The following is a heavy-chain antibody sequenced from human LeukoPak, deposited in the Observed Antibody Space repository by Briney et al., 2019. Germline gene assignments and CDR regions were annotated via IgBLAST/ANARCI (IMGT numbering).Heavy chain of an antibody. CDR1: GGSFSGYY. Sequence: SETLSLTCAVYGGSFSGYYWSWIRQPPGKGLEWIGEINHSGSTKYNPSLKSRVTISVDTSKNQFSLKLSSVTAADTAVYYCARGVGRRKEYFQHWGQGTLVTVSS. CDR2: INHSGST. CDR3: ARGVGRRKEYFQH. V-gene: IGHV4-34*01. D-gene: IGHD1-26*01. J-gene: IGHJ1*01.